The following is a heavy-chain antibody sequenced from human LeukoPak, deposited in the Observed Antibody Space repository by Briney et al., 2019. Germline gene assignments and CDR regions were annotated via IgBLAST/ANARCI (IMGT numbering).Heavy chain of an antibody. CDR1: GFTFSSYG. CDR3: ARASGKYSSGQGDY. V-gene: IGHV3-33*01. J-gene: IGHJ4*02. CDR2: IWYDGSNK. D-gene: IGHD6-19*01. Sequence: PGGSLRLSCAASGFTFSSYGMHWVRQAPGKGLEWVAVIWYDGSNKYYADSVKGRITISRDNSKNTLYLQMNSLRAEDTAVYYCARASGKYSSGQGDYWGQGTLVTVSS.